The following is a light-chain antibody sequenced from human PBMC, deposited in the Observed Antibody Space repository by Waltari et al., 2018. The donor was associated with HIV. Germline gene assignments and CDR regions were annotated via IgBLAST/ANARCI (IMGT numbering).Light chain of an antibody. V-gene: IGLV2-14*01. CDR2: EVS. J-gene: IGLJ2*01. Sequence: QSALTQPASVSGSPGQSITISCTGTSSDVGGYTYVSWYQHHPGKVPKLMIYEVSNRPSGVSNRFSGSKSGNTASLTISGLQAEDEADYYCTSYTTSTTVIFGGGTKLTVL. CDR1: SSDVGGYTY. CDR3: TSYTTSTTVI.